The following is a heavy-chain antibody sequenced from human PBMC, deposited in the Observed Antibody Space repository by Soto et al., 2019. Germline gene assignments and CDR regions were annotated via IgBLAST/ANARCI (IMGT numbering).Heavy chain of an antibody. V-gene: IGHV4-30-4*01. J-gene: IGHJ6*02. D-gene: IGHD1-26*01. Sequence: PSETLSLTCTVSGGSISSGDHYWSWIRQPPGKGLEWIGYIYYSGSTYYNPSLKSRVTISVDTSKNQFSLKLSSVTAADTAVYYCARAGVLGYYYYYYGMDVWGQGTTVTVSS. CDR1: GGSISSGDHY. CDR2: IYYSGST. CDR3: ARAGVLGYYYYYYGMDV.